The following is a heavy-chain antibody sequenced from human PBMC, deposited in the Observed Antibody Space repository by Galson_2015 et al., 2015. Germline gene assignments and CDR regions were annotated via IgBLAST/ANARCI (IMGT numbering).Heavy chain of an antibody. V-gene: IGHV3-48*02. Sequence: SLRLSCAASGFTFSSYTISWVRQAPGKGLEWVSYISSSSATIYYAGSVKGRSTISRDNAKNSLYLQMNSLRDEDTAVYYCARDPWRGSYKVFYFDYWGQGTLVTVSS. CDR2: ISSSSATI. J-gene: IGHJ4*02. CDR1: GFTFSSYT. CDR3: ARDPWRGSYKVFYFDY. D-gene: IGHD1-26*01.